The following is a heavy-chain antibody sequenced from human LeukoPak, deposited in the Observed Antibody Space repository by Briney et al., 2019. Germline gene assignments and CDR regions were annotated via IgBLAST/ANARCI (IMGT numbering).Heavy chain of an antibody. D-gene: IGHD2-8*01. J-gene: IGHJ5*02. CDR3: TRLSRYCTNGVCYSDWFDP. Sequence: GGSLRLSCAASGFTFSGAAMHWVRQACGKGLEWVGRIRSKANSYATAYAASVKGRFTISRDDSKNTAYLQMNSLKTEDTAVYYCTRLSRYCTNGVCYSDWFDPWGQGTLVTVSS. CDR1: GFTFSGAA. CDR2: IRSKANSYAT. V-gene: IGHV3-73*01.